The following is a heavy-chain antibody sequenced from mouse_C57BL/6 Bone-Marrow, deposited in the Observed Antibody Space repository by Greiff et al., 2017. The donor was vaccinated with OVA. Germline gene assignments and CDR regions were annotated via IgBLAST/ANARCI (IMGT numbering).Heavy chain of an antibody. Sequence: VQLQQSGPGLVQPSQSLSITCTVSGFSLTSYGVHWVRQSPGKGLEWLGVIWSGGSTDYNAAFISRPSISKDNSKRQAFFKMNRLQAGGPAIYYCARKGVVATDCYFDVWGTGTTVTVSS. D-gene: IGHD1-1*01. V-gene: IGHV2-2*01. CDR3: ARKGVVATDCYFDV. J-gene: IGHJ1*03. CDR1: GFSLTSYG. CDR2: IWSGGST.